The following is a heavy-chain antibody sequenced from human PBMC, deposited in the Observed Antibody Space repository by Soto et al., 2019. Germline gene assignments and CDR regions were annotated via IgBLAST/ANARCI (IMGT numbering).Heavy chain of an antibody. J-gene: IGHJ3*02. V-gene: IGHV4-38-2*01. CDR2: IFHTGTT. CDR3: ARMEITYYYDSSGPGAFDI. CDR1: GDSIIGICH. Sequence: SETLSLTCAVSGDSIIGICHWAWIRQPPGRSLEWIASIFHTGTTYYTPSLKSRVTISVDTSKNQFSLKLSSVTAADTAVYYCARMEITYYYDSSGPGAFDIWGQGTMVTVS. D-gene: IGHD3-22*01.